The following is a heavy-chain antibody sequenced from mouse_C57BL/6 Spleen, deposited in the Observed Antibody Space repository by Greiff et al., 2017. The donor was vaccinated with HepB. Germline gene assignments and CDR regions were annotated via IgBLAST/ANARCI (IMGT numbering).Heavy chain of an antibody. CDR3: ARRGSYWYFDV. Sequence: QVQLKESGPGLVQPSQSLSITCTVSGFSLTSYGVHWVRQSPGKGLEWLGVIWSGGSTDYNAAFISRLSISKDNSKSQVFFKMTSLQADDTAIYYCARRGSYWYFDVWGTGTTVTVSS. V-gene: IGHV2-2*01. J-gene: IGHJ1*03. CDR2: IWSGGST. D-gene: IGHD3-1*01. CDR1: GFSLTSYG.